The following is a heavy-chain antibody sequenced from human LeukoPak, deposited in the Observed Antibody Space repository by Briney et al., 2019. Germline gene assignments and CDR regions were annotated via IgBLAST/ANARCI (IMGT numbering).Heavy chain of an antibody. Sequence: SETLSLTCAVYGGSFSGYYWSWIRQPPGKGLEWIGEINHSGSTNYNPSLKSRVTISVDTSKNQFSLKLSSVTAADTAVYYCARTGYCSGGSCYDDDYWGQGTLVTVSS. J-gene: IGHJ4*02. CDR3: ARTGYCSGGSCYDDDY. CDR2: INHSGST. V-gene: IGHV4-34*01. CDR1: GGSFSGYY. D-gene: IGHD2-15*01.